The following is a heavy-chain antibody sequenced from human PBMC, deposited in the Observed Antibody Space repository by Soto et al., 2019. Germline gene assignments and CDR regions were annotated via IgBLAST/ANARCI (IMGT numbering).Heavy chain of an antibody. J-gene: IGHJ4*02. V-gene: IGHV3-23*01. CDR3: AGGIAARPGYYFDY. CDR1: GFTFSSYA. D-gene: IGHD6-6*01. CDR2: ISGSGGST. Sequence: GGSLRLSCAASGFTFSSYAMSWVRQAPGKGLEWVSAISGSGGSTYYADSVKGRFTISRDNSKNTLFLQMNSLRAEDTAVYYCAGGIAARPGYYFDYWGQGTLVTVSS.